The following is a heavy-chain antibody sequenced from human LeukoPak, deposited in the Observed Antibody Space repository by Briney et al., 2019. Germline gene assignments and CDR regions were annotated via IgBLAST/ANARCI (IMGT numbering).Heavy chain of an antibody. V-gene: IGHV4-38-2*02. D-gene: IGHD3-10*01. Sequence: SETLSLTCTVSGYSISTDYFWGWIRQPPGKGLEWIGSIFQRGSTYYNPSLKSRVTISVDTSRNQFSLKLSSVTAADTAVYYCARMAYYFDSGSYYMGFFDYWGQGTLFTVSS. CDR2: IFQRGST. CDR3: ARMAYYFDSGSYYMGFFDY. CDR1: GYSISTDYF. J-gene: IGHJ4*02.